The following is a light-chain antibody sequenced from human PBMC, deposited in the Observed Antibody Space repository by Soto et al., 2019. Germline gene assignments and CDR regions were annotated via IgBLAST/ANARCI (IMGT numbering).Light chain of an antibody. CDR1: QGIRSD. CDR2: DAS. Sequence: AIPMTQSPSSLSASVGDRVTITCRASQGIRSDLTWYQQKPGKAPKLLIYDASSFQSGVPSRFSSSGSGTDFTLTISSLEPEDFATYYCLQDSSYPYTFGQGTKLEIK. CDR3: LQDSSYPYT. J-gene: IGKJ2*01. V-gene: IGKV1-6*01.